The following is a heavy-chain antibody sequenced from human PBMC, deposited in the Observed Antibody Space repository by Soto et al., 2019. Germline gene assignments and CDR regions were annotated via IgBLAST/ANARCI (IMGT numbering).Heavy chain of an antibody. Sequence: QVQLVQSGAEVKKPGASVKVSCKASGYTFTSYGISWVRQAPGQGLEWMGWISAYNGNTNYAQKLQGRITMTTDTTKSTAYMELRCLRSDDTAVYYCARVRGGIVVVPAATPYYYYGMDVWGQGTTVTVSS. CDR2: ISAYNGNT. CDR1: GYTFTSYG. CDR3: ARVRGGIVVVPAATPYYYYGMDV. J-gene: IGHJ6*02. D-gene: IGHD2-2*01. V-gene: IGHV1-18*01.